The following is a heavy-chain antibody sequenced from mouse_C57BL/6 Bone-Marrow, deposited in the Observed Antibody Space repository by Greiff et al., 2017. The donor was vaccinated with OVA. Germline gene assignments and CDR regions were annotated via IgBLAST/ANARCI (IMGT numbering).Heavy chain of an antibody. D-gene: IGHD1-1*01. J-gene: IGHJ2*01. V-gene: IGHV1-15*01. CDR1: GYTFTDYE. Sequence: VQLQQSGAELVRPGASVTLSCKASGYTFTDYEMHWVKQTPVHGLAWIGAIDPETGGTAYNQKFKGKAILTADKSSSTAYMELRSLTSEDSAVYYCTRLEDYGSNFDYWGQGTTLTVSS. CDR3: TRLEDYGSNFDY. CDR2: IDPETGGT.